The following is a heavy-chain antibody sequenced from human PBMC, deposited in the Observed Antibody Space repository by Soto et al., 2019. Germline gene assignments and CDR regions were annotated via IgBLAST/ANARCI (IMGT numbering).Heavy chain of an antibody. CDR2: INPSGGST. CDR1: GYTFTSYY. Sequence: QVQLVQSGAEVKKPGASVKVSCKASGYTFTSYYMHWVRQAPGQGLEWMGIINPSGGSTSYAQKFQGRVTMTRDTSTSTVYMELSSLRSEDTAVYYCARAGSPYCGGDCYLYFDYWGQGTLVTVSS. CDR3: ARAGSPYCGGDCYLYFDY. J-gene: IGHJ4*02. D-gene: IGHD2-21*02. V-gene: IGHV1-46*01.